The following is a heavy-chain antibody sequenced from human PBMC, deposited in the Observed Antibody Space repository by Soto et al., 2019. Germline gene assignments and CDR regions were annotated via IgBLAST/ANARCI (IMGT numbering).Heavy chain of an antibody. CDR3: ARTPFGVAVDY. D-gene: IGHD3-3*01. Sequence: GESLKISCRGSGYSFSSYWISWVRQMPGKGLEWMGRIDHSDSYTNYSPSFQGHVTFSVDKSITTAYPLWSSLKASDSAMYYCARTPFGVAVDYWGQGSLVTVSS. V-gene: IGHV5-10-1*01. CDR1: GYSFSSYW. J-gene: IGHJ4*02. CDR2: IDHSDSYT.